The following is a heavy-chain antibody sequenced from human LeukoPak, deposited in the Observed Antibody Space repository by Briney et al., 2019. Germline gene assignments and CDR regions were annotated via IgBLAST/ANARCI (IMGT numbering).Heavy chain of an antibody. D-gene: IGHD3-22*01. V-gene: IGHV1-18*01. Sequence: ASVKVSCKASGYTFTSYGISWVRQAPGQGLEWMGWISAYNGNTNYAQKLQGRVTMTTDTSTSTAYMELRSLRSDDTAVYYCARDQSYYDSSGYYHGGTDYWGQGTLVTVSS. CDR1: GYTFTSYG. J-gene: IGHJ4*02. CDR3: ARDQSYYDSSGYYHGGTDY. CDR2: ISAYNGNT.